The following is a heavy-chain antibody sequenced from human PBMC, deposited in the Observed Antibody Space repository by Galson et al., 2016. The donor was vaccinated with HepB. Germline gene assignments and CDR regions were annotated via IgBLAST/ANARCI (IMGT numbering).Heavy chain of an antibody. CDR3: ALTGSYQASDGFDI. D-gene: IGHD1-26*01. CDR2: IYWNDHK. J-gene: IGHJ3*02. V-gene: IGHV2-5*01. CDR1: GFSLSTSGVD. Sequence: PALVKPTQTLTLTCAFSGFSLSTSGVDVGWIRQPPGKALEWLALIYWNDHKRYSPSLQIRLTITKDTSKKQVVLTMTNMDPVDTATYFCALTGSYQASDGFDIWGQGTMVTGSS.